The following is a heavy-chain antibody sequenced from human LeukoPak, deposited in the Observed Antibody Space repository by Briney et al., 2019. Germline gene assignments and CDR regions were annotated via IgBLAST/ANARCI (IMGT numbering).Heavy chain of an antibody. CDR3: ARAEIAAAVHDAFDI. CDR2: IIPIFGTA. Sequence: SVKVSCKASGGTFSSYAISWVRQAPGQGLEWMGGIIPIFGTANYAQKFQGRVTITTDESTSTAYVELSSLRSEDTAVYYCARAEIAAAVHDAFDIWGQGTMVTVSS. D-gene: IGHD6-13*01. J-gene: IGHJ3*02. CDR1: GGTFSSYA. V-gene: IGHV1-69*05.